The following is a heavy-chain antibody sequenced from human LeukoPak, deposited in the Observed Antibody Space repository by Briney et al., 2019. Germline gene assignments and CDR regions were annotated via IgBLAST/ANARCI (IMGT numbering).Heavy chain of an antibody. CDR3: ARVLSNRGGSYYFDY. CDR1: GYTFTGCY. J-gene: IGHJ4*02. D-gene: IGHD1-26*01. Sequence: EASVKVSCKASGYTFTGCYMHWVRQAPGQGLEWMGWINPNSGGTNYAQKFQGRVTMTRDTSISTAYMELSRLRSDDTAVYYCARVLSNRGGSYYFDYWGQGTLVTVSS. CDR2: INPNSGGT. V-gene: IGHV1-2*02.